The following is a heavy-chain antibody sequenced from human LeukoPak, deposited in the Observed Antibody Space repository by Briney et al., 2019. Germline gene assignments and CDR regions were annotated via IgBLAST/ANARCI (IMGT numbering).Heavy chain of an antibody. CDR1: GFTFDDYA. D-gene: IGHD2-15*01. J-gene: IGHJ6*02. V-gene: IGHV3-9*01. CDR2: ISWNSGSI. Sequence: SLRLSCAASGFTFDDYAMHWVRQAPGKGLEWVSGISWNSGSIGYADSVKGRFTISRDNAKNSLYLQMNSLRAEDTALYYCARDVVVVAATPGYYGMDVWGQGTTVTVSS. CDR3: ARDVVVVAATPGYYGMDV.